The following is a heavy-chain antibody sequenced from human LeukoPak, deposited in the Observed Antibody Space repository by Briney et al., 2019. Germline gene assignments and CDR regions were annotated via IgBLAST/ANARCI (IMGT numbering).Heavy chain of an antibody. D-gene: IGHD3-3*01. CDR3: ARDGQYYDFWSGAYNWFDP. CDR1: GGTFSSYA. CDR2: IIPIFGTA. Sequence: ASVKASCKASGGTFSSYAISWVRQAPGQGLEWMGGIIPIFGTANYAQKFQGRVTITADESTSTAYMELSSLRSEDTAVYYCARDGQYYDFWSGAYNWFDPWGQGTLVTVSS. V-gene: IGHV1-69*13. J-gene: IGHJ5*02.